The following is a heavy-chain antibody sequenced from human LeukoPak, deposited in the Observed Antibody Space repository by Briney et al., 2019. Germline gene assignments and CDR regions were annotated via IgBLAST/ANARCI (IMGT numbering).Heavy chain of an antibody. V-gene: IGHV1-69*04. Sequence: GASVKVSCKASGGTFSSYAISWVRQAPGQGLEWMGRIIPILGIANYAQKFQGRVTITADKSTSTAYVELSSLRSEDTAVYYCARGKYSSSCLDYWGQGTLVTVSS. J-gene: IGHJ4*02. CDR1: GGTFSSYA. D-gene: IGHD6-13*01. CDR3: ARGKYSSSCLDY. CDR2: IIPILGIA.